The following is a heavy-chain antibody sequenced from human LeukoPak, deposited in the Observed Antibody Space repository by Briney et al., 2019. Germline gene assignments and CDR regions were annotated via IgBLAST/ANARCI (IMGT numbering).Heavy chain of an antibody. CDR3: ARGLVVDRHWFDP. CDR2: ISGSGRDT. CDR1: GFTFSRYA. V-gene: IGHV3-23*01. Sequence: GGSLRLSCAGSGFTFSRYATTWVRQAPGKGLEWVSSISGSGRDTYYADSVKGRITISRDNSKNTVFLQMNSLRVEDTAVFYCARGLVVDRHWFDPWGQGTLVTVSS. J-gene: IGHJ5*02. D-gene: IGHD2-15*01.